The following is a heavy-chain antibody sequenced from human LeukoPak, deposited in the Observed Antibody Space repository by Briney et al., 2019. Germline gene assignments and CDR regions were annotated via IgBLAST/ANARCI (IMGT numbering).Heavy chain of an antibody. CDR3: ARDRSLQWEQRSSYFDY. J-gene: IGHJ4*02. CDR2: ISYDGSNK. Sequence: GRSLRLSCAASGFTFSSYAMHWVRQAPGKRLEWVAVISYDGSNKYYADSVKGRFTISRDNSTNTLYLQMNSLRAEDTAVYDCARDRSLQWEQRSSYFDYWGQGTLVTVSS. D-gene: IGHD1-26*01. CDR1: GFTFSSYA. V-gene: IGHV3-30-3*01.